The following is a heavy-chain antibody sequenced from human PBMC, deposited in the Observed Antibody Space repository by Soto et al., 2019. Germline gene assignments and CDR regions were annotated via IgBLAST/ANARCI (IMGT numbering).Heavy chain of an antibody. Sequence: GGSLRLSCAASGFTFSRFAMTWVRQAPGKGLEWVSSVSGGGDDTYYADSVKGRFTISRDNSKNILYPQMNSLRAADTAVYYCARNREDVQVYNWFDTWGQGTLVTVSS. CDR2: VSGGGDDT. J-gene: IGHJ5*01. V-gene: IGHV3-23*01. D-gene: IGHD2-8*01. CDR1: GFTFSRFA. CDR3: ARNREDVQVYNWFDT.